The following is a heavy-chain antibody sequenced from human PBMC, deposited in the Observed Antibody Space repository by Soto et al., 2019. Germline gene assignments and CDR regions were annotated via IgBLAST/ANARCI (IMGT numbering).Heavy chain of an antibody. J-gene: IGHJ4*02. D-gene: IGHD2-2*03. V-gene: IGHV4-31*01. CDR2: IFHSGST. Sequence: QVQLQESGPGLVKPPQTLSLTCNVSGGSISSGGYYWTWIRQRPGKGLEWIGYIFHSGSTYYNPSLKTPCTISVDSSKIQFSLTLSFVTAADTAMYYCEGAGYCTSSGWYLFDYWGQGTLVTVSS. CDR1: GGSISSGGYY. CDR3: EGAGYCTSSGWYLFDY.